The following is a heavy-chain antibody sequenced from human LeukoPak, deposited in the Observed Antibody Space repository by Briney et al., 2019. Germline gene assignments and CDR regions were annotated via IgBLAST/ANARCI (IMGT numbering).Heavy chain of an antibody. D-gene: IGHD4-11*01. CDR1: GFTFSSYW. CDR2: INTDGSST. V-gene: IGHV3-74*01. CDR3: ARGLQGIDY. Sequence: GGSLRLSCAASGFTFSSYWMHWVRHAPGKGLVWVSRINTDGSSTNYADSVKGRFTISRDNAQNTLYLQMNSLRAEDTAVYYCARGLQGIDYWGQGTLVTVSS. J-gene: IGHJ4*02.